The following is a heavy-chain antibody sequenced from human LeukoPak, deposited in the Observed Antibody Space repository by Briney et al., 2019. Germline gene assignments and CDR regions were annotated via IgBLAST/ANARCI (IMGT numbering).Heavy chain of an antibody. CDR3: ARRRYSLNWFDP. D-gene: IGHD5-18*01. J-gene: IGHJ5*02. Sequence: SETLSLTCAVYGVSFSGYYWSWIRQPPGKGLEWIGEINHSGSTNYNPSLKSRVTISVDTSKNQFSLKLSSVAAADTAVYYCARRRYSLNWFDPWGQGTLVTVSS. V-gene: IGHV4-34*01. CDR2: INHSGST. CDR1: GVSFSGYY.